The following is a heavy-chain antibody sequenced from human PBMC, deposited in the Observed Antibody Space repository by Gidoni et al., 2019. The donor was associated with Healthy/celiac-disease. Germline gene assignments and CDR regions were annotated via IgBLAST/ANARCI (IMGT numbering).Heavy chain of an antibody. J-gene: IGHJ6*02. CDR3: ARDPEDEKSFSYYGMDV. CDR1: GFTFSYYY. V-gene: IGHV3-11*01. CDR2: ISSSGSTI. Sequence: QVQLVESGGGLVKPGGSLRLSCAASGFTFSYYYMSWIRQAPGKGLEWVSYISSSGSTIYYADSVKGRFTISRDNAKNSLYLQMNSLRAEDTAVYYCARDPEDEKSFSYYGMDVWGQGTTVTVSS.